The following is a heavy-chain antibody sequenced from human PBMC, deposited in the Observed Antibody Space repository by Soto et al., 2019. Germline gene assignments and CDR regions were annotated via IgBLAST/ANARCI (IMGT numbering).Heavy chain of an antibody. CDR3: ARAPGGPGIAEY. Sequence: QVQLVQSGAEEKKPGASVKVSCKASGYTFTSYAMHWVRQAPGQRLEWMGWFNAGNGNTKYSQKFQGRVTITRDTPASTAYVELSSLRSEHTAVYYCARAPGGPGIAEYWGQGTLVTVSS. CDR2: FNAGNGNT. J-gene: IGHJ4*02. V-gene: IGHV1-3*05. CDR1: GYTFTSYA. D-gene: IGHD6-13*01.